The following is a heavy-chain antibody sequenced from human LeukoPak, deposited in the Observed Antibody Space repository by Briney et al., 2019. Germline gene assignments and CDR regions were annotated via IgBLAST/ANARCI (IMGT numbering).Heavy chain of an antibody. D-gene: IGHD5-24*01. CDR1: GYSFASYW. V-gene: IGHV5-51*01. J-gene: IGHJ3*02. CDR2: LYAYDSDT. Sequence: KYGESLKISCKGSGYSFASYWIGWVRQMPGKGLEWMGILYAYDSDTRYSPSVQGQVTFSADMSVSTAYLQWSSLKASDTAMYYCARQGRIAGYNGGDAFDIWGQGTMVTVSS. CDR3: ARQGRIAGYNGGDAFDI.